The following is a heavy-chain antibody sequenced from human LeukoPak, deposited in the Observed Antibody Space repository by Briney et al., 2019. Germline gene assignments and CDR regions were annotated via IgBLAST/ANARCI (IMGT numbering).Heavy chain of an antibody. CDR2: ISSSGSTI. CDR1: GFTFSSYE. J-gene: IGHJ6*04. D-gene: IGHD3-9*01. CDR3: ARDTPLRYFDWLDV. V-gene: IGHV3-48*03. Sequence: GGSLRLSCAASGFTFSSYEMNWVRQAPGKGLEWVSYISSSGSTIYYADSVKGRFTISRDNAKNSLYLQMNSLRAEDTAVYYCARDTPLRYFDWLDVWGKGTTVTISS.